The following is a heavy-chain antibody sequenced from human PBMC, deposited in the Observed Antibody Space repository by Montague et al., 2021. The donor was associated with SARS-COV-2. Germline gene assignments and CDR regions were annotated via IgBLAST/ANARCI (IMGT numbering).Heavy chain of an antibody. CDR1: GSCYSGAY. Sequence: SETLSLTCSVLGSCYSGAYRKCTRLNSSHRKKSYAVFYYRGSTNYNPSLKSRVTISVDTSKNQFSLKLSSVTAADTAVYYCARGSGCSGGSCYSEWDPYYYYGMDVWGQGTTVTVSS. CDR2: FYYRGST. CDR3: ARGSGCSGGSCYSEWDPYYYYGMDV. J-gene: IGHJ6*02. D-gene: IGHD2-15*01. V-gene: IGHV4-34*01.